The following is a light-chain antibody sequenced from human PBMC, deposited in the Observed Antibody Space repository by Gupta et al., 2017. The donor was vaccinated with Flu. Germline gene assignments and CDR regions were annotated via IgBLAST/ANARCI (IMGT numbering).Light chain of an antibody. CDR2: GAS. CDR3: QHEALSPRT. J-gene: IGKJ1*01. Sequence: WGSSHRLKSNYVPWYQQIPGQCPKLLIFGASCRSTGAPHRFSGCGSGTHFTLIISRREPQDFALYFCQHEALSPRTFGQETRVEV. CDR1: HRLKSNY. V-gene: IGKV3-20*01.